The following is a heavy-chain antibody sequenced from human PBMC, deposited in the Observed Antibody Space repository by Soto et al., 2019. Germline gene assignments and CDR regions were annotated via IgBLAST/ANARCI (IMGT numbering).Heavy chain of an antibody. CDR1: GFTFSDHY. J-gene: IGHJ6*02. D-gene: IGHD3-16*01. Sequence: GGSLRLSCAASGFTFSDHYMSWIRQAPGKGLEWVSYISSSSSYTNYADSVKGRFTISRDNAKNSLYLQMNSLRAEDTAVYYCARACIIYGMYVWSQGTTVTVSS. V-gene: IGHV3-11*05. CDR2: ISSSSSYT. CDR3: ARACIIYGMYV.